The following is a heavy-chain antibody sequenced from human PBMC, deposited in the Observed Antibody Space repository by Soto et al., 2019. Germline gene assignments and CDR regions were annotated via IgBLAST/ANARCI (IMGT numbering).Heavy chain of an antibody. CDR3: AKDDGYGSRLALFDY. V-gene: IGHV3-30*18. D-gene: IGHD5-12*01. J-gene: IGHJ4*02. CDR2: ISYDGSNK. CDR1: GFTFSSYG. Sequence: GGSLRLSCAASGFTFSSYGMHWVRQAPGKGLEWVAVISYDGSNKYYADSVKGRFTISRDNSKNTLYLQMNSLRAEDTAVYYCAKDDGYGSRLALFDYWGQGTLVTVSS.